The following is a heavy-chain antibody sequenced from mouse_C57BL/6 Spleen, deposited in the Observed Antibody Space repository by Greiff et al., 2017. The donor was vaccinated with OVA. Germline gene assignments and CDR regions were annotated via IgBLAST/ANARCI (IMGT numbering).Heavy chain of an antibody. CDR3: ARLRYYLDY. CDR2: IYPGSGST. CDR1: GYPFTSYW. V-gene: IGHV1-55*01. D-gene: IGHD1-1*01. Sequence: QVQLQQPGAELVKPGASVKMSCQASGYPFTSYWITGVKQRPGQGLEWIGDIYPGSGSTNYNEKFKSKATLTVDTSSSTAYMQLSSLTSEDSAVYYCARLRYYLDYWGQGTTLTVSS. J-gene: IGHJ2*01.